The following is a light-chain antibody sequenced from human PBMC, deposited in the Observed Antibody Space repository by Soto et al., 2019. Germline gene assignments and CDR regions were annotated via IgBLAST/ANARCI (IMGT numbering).Light chain of an antibody. V-gene: IGKV1-6*01. CDR2: GAS. CDR3: LQDYNYPLT. J-gene: IGKJ1*01. Sequence: AIYVTQSPSSLSASVGPRFTISCRASQGIRTDLGWYQQKPGKAPILLISGASDLQSGVPPRFRGSGYGTDFNLTIFSLQTEDSATYYCLQDYNYPLTFGPGTKVDIK. CDR1: QGIRTD.